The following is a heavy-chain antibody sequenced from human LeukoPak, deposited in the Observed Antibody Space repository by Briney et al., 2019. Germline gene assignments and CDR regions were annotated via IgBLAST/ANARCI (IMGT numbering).Heavy chain of an antibody. Sequence: ASVKVSCKASGYTFTSYGISWVRQAPGQGLEWMGWISAYNGNTNYAQKLQGRVTMTTDTSTSTAYMELRSLSSDDTAVYYCARGSSYGSNYYYGMDVWGQGTTVTVSS. CDR3: ARGSSYGSNYYYGMDV. V-gene: IGHV1-18*01. CDR1: GYTFTSYG. J-gene: IGHJ6*02. CDR2: ISAYNGNT. D-gene: IGHD5-18*01.